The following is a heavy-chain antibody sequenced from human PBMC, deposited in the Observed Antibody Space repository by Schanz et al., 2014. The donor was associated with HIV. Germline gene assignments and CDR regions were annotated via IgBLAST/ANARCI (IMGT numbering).Heavy chain of an antibody. D-gene: IGHD3-22*01. CDR2: IWNDGSDK. CDR1: GFTFSSYG. V-gene: IGHV3-33*06. J-gene: IGHJ4*02. Sequence: QVQLVESGGGVVQPGRSLRLSCAASGFTFSSYGMHWVRQAPGRGLEWVAVIWNDGSDKYYADSVKGRFTTSRDNSKHTLYLQMNGLRTDDTAVYYCAKALRDHYDATGYYRYWGQGILVTVSA. CDR3: AKALRDHYDATGYYRY.